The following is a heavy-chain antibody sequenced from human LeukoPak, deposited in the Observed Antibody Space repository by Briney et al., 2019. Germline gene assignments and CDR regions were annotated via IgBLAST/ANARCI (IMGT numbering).Heavy chain of an antibody. CDR3: ARMAYPYYYDSSGYFDY. D-gene: IGHD3-22*01. V-gene: IGHV1-46*01. CDR1: GYTFTSYY. J-gene: IGHJ4*02. CDR2: INPSGGST. Sequence: ASVKVSCKASGYTFTSYYMHWVRQAPGQGLEWMGIINPSGGSTSYARKFQGRVTMTRDTSTSTVYMELSSLRSEDTAVYYCARMAYPYYYDSSGYFDYWGQGTLVTVSS.